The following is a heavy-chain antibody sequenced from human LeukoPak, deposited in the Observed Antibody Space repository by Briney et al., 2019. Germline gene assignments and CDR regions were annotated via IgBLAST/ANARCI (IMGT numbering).Heavy chain of an antibody. CDR2: ISSSGSTI. V-gene: IGHV3-48*03. CDR1: GFTFSSYE. D-gene: IGHD3-10*01. J-gene: IGHJ3*02. CDR3: ARDRVVRGVGAFDI. Sequence: GGSLRLSCAASGFTFSSYEMNWVRQAPGKGLEWVSYISSSGSTIYYADSVKGRFTISRDNAKNSLYLQMNGLRAEDTAVYYCARDRVVRGVGAFDIWGQGTMVTVSS.